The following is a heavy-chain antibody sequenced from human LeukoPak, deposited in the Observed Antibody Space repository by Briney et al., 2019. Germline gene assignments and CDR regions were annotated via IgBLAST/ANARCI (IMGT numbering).Heavy chain of an antibody. Sequence: PGGSLRLSCAASGFTFSSSAMNWVRQAPGKGLQWGSAISGSGGSTYYADSVKGRFTISRDNSKNTLYLQMNSLRAEDTAVYYCAKEWDGTVTIDFLFDYWGQGTLVTVSS. J-gene: IGHJ4*02. D-gene: IGHD4-17*01. V-gene: IGHV3-23*01. CDR1: GFTFSSSA. CDR2: ISGSGGST. CDR3: AKEWDGTVTIDFLFDY.